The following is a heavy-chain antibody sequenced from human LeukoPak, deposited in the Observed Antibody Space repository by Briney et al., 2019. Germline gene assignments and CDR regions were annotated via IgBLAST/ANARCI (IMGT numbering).Heavy chain of an antibody. V-gene: IGHV3-7*01. CDR3: AKDRVRFMVRGVMGLDY. Sequence: GGSLRLSCAASGFTFSSYWMSWVRQAPGKGLEWVANIKQDGSEKYYVDSVKGRFTISRDNSKNTLYLQMNSLRAEDTAVYYCAKDRVRFMVRGVMGLDYWGQGTLVTVSS. D-gene: IGHD3-10*01. CDR2: IKQDGSEK. J-gene: IGHJ4*02. CDR1: GFTFSSYW.